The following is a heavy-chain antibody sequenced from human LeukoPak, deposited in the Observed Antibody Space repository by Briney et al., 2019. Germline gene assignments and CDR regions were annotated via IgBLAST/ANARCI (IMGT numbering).Heavy chain of an antibody. CDR3: ARGDFCSKSNCYLRPMDV. CDR1: GGSLSDYY. D-gene: IGHD3-3*01. Sequence: SETLSLTCTVSGGSLSDYYWNWIRQPPGKGLEWIGYIYYSGCTTYNPSLKSRVTMSVDTAKNQFSLTVRSVTAADTAVYYCARGDFCSKSNCYLRPMDVWGKGTTVTVSS. V-gene: IGHV4-59*01. CDR2: IYYSGCT. J-gene: IGHJ6*03.